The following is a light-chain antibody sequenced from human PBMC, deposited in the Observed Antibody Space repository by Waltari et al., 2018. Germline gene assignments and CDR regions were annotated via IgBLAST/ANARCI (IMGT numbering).Light chain of an antibody. V-gene: IGKV3-15*01. CDR2: AAS. CDR1: QSVSIN. Sequence: EIVMTQSPVTLSVSPGERAPLSCRASQSVSINLAWYQQKPGQAPRLLIYAASTRATDVPARFSGSGSGTEFTLTISSLQSEDFAVYYCQHYNNWPPGTTFGQGTKLEIK. J-gene: IGKJ1*01. CDR3: QHYNNWPPGTT.